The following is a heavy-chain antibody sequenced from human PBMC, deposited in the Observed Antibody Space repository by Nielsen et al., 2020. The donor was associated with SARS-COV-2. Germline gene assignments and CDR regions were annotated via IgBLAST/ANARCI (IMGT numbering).Heavy chain of an antibody. CDR1: GYTFTSYA. V-gene: IGHV1-3*01. D-gene: IGHD6-19*01. Sequence: ASVKVSCKASGYTFTSYAMHWVRQAPGQRLEWMGWINAGNGNTKYSQKFQGRVTITRDTSASTAYMELSSLRSEDTAVYYCARDLSMSVIAVAGAYYWGQGTLVTVSS. J-gene: IGHJ4*02. CDR3: ARDLSMSVIAVAGAYY. CDR2: INAGNGNT.